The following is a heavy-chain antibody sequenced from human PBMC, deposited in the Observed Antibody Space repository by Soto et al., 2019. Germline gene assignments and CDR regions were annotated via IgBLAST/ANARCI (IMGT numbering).Heavy chain of an antibody. CDR1: GFTFSNYA. Sequence: EVQLLESGGGLVQPGGSLRLSCAASGFTFSNYAMSWVRQAPGKGLEWVSAISGSGGSTYYADSVKGRFSISRDNSKKTLYLKMNSLRAEDTAVYYCAKDASVVLPAAKTSLYHFDYWGQGTLVTVSS. CDR2: ISGSGGST. J-gene: IGHJ4*02. CDR3: AKDASVVLPAAKTSLYHFDY. V-gene: IGHV3-23*01. D-gene: IGHD2-2*01.